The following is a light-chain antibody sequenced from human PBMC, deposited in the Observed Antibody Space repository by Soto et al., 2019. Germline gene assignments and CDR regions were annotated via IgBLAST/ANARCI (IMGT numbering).Light chain of an antibody. CDR2: AAS. CDR3: QKSDNAPLT. CDR1: QAISNY. J-gene: IGKJ4*01. Sequence: TQMTQSPSSLSASVGDRLTIVSGASQAISNYLAWYQQKPGKVPKLLIYAASSLQSGVPPRVGGSEYGTDFTLTISSMQPEDGATYYGQKSDNAPLTFGEGTKLDIK. V-gene: IGKV1-27*01.